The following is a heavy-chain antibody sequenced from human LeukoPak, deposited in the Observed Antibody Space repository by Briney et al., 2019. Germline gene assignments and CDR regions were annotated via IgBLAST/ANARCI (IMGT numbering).Heavy chain of an antibody. V-gene: IGHV3-21*01. CDR3: AREGDNWNYVGYFDY. CDR2: ISSSSSYI. D-gene: IGHD1-7*01. J-gene: IGHJ4*02. Sequence: PGGSLRLSCAASGFTFSSYSMNWVRQAPGKGLEWVSSISSSSSYIYYADSVKGRFTISRYNAKNSLYLQMNSLRAEDTAVYYCAREGDNWNYVGYFDYWGQGTLVTVSS. CDR1: GFTFSSYS.